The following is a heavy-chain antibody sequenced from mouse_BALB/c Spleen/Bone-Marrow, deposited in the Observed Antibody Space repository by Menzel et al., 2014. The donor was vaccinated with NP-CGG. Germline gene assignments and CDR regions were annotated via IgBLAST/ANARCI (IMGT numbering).Heavy chain of an antibody. V-gene: IGHV1-9*01. J-gene: IGHJ4*01. Sequence: VHLQQSGAELMKPGASVKISCKATGYTFSSYWMDWVKQRPGHGLEWIGEILPGSGSTNYNEKFKGKATFTADTSSNTAYMRLSRLTSEDSAVYYCARGIDYYAMDYWGQGTSVTVSS. CDR2: ILPGSGST. CDR1: GYTFSSYW. CDR3: ARGIDYYAMDY.